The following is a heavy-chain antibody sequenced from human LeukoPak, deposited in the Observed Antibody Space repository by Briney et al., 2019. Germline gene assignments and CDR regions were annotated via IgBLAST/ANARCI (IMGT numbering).Heavy chain of an antibody. V-gene: IGHV3-23*01. D-gene: IGHD2-21*02. Sequence: GGSLRRTCAASGFTFSSYSMNWVRQTPGKGLEWVSSISGSGDSTFYADSVKGRFSISRDNSKNTLYLQVNGLRTEDTAVYYCAKDRLLNCRGDCYIFDYWGQGTVVTVSS. CDR1: GFTFSSYS. J-gene: IGHJ4*02. CDR3: AKDRLLNCRGDCYIFDY. CDR2: ISGSGDST.